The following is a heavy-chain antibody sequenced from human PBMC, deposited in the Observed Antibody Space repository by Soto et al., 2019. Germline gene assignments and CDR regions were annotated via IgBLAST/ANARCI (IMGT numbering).Heavy chain of an antibody. Sequence: QVQLVQSGAEVRKPGSSVKVSCKASGGTFSRHAISWVRQAPGQVLEWMGGIIPIFGTANHAQKFQGRVTIIADESTSTVYMELSRLRSEDTAMYYCARGWGYDSNDYYYAYWGQGTLVIVSS. D-gene: IGHD3-22*01. CDR3: ARGWGYDSNDYYYAY. CDR1: GGTFSRHA. CDR2: IIPIFGTA. V-gene: IGHV1-69*01. J-gene: IGHJ4*02.